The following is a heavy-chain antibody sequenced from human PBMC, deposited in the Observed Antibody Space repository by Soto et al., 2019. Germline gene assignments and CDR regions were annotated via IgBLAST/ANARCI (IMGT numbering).Heavy chain of an antibody. CDR3: ARNRYYSDHNAYFQNIDL. D-gene: IGHD3-22*01. J-gene: IGHJ5*02. CDR1: GDTFSTYG. CDR2: IIPLLNTR. V-gene: IGHV1-69*13. Sequence: GASVKVSCKASGDTFSTYGITWVRQAPGQGLEWVGGIIPLLNTRNSAQKLQGRVTISVDESANTAYMELISLKSDDTAVYFCARNRYYSDHNAYFQNIDLWGKGTRVTSPQ.